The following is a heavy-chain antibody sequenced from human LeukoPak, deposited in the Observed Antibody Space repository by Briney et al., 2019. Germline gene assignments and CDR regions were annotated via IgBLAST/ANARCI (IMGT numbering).Heavy chain of an antibody. Sequence: GGSLRLSCAASGFTFSSYAMSWVRQAPGKGLEWVSAISGSGGSTYYADSVKGRFTISRDNSKNTLYLHMNSLRAEDTAVYYCAKSVIVAASLGYYGMDVWGQGTTATVSS. CDR3: AKSVIVAASLGYYGMDV. CDR1: GFTFSSYA. D-gene: IGHD2-15*01. CDR2: ISGSGGST. J-gene: IGHJ6*02. V-gene: IGHV3-23*01.